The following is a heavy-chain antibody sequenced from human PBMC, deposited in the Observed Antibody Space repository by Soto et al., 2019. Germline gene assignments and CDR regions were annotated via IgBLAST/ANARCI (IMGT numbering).Heavy chain of an antibody. Sequence: SETLSLTCTVSGASIRNYYWNWVRQPAGKGLEWIGRISISGTTNYNPSLKSRVTMSLDTSKNQFSLKLSSMTAADTAVYYCASLGPKVDYWGQGARVTVSS. V-gene: IGHV4-4*07. CDR3: ASLGPKVDY. CDR2: ISISGTT. CDR1: GASIRNYY. J-gene: IGHJ4*02. D-gene: IGHD1-26*01.